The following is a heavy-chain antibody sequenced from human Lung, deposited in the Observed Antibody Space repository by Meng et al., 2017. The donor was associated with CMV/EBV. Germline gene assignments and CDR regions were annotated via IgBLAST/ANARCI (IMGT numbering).Heavy chain of an antibody. D-gene: IGHD2-8*01. CDR2: IKQDGSDK. Sequence: GESXKISCAASGFTFSGYWMNWVRQTPGKGLEWVANIKQDGSDKYYADSVKGRFTISRDNAENSLYLQMNSLRAEDTAIYYCARGGPCSNGVCSDYGMDVWGQGTXVTVYS. J-gene: IGHJ6*02. V-gene: IGHV3-7*01. CDR1: GFTFSGYW. CDR3: ARGGPCSNGVCSDYGMDV.